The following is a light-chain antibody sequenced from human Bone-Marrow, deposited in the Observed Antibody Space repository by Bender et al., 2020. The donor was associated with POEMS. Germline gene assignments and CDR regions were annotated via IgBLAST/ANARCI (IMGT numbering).Light chain of an antibody. CDR2: DVT. Sequence: QSALIQPASVSGSPGQSITISCTGAVSDVGSSKSVSWYQHHSGKAPKLIIYDVTSRPSGISSRFSGSKSGATASLIISGFQPGDEADYYCSSYTTSRTLLFGGGTKLTVL. CDR3: SSYTTSRTLL. J-gene: IGLJ2*01. V-gene: IGLV2-14*03. CDR1: VSDVGSSKS.